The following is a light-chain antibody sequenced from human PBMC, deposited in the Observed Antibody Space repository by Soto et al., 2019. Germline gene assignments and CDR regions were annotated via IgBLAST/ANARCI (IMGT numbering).Light chain of an antibody. Sequence: IQMTQSPSTLSASEGDRVIITCRPSQSVNNRLAWYQQKPGKAPKLLIYKASSLESGVPSRFSGSGSGTEFTLTISSLQPDDFATYYCQQYNSYWTFGQGTKVEIK. J-gene: IGKJ1*01. CDR2: KAS. V-gene: IGKV1-5*03. CDR3: QQYNSYWT. CDR1: QSVNNR.